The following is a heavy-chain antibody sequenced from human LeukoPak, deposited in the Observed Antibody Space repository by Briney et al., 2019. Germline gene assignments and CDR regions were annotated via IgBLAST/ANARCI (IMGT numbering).Heavy chain of an antibody. J-gene: IGHJ4*02. Sequence: GSPKPSLGGPWFPFRNRWIELGRQASRKGAEGVGRIKSKTDGGTTDYAAPVKGRFTISRDDSRHTLYLTVNSLKTEDTAVYYCTTGNWGSFSYWGQGTLVTVSS. CDR2: IKSKTDGGTT. V-gene: IGHV3-15*07. CDR1: FPFRNRW. CDR3: TTGNWGSFSY. D-gene: IGHD7-27*01.